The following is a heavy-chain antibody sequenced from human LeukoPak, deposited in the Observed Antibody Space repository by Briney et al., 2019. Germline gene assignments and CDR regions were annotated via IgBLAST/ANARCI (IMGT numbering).Heavy chain of an antibody. D-gene: IGHD6-13*01. CDR1: GGTFSSYA. CDR2: IIPIFGTA. CDR3: ARDTGYSSSWAYYYMDV. J-gene: IGHJ6*03. V-gene: IGHV1-69*05. Sequence: SVKVSCKASGGTFSSYAISWVRQAPGQGLEWMGGIIPIFGTANYAQKFQGRVTITTDESTSTAYMELSSLRSEDTAVYYCARDTGYSSSWAYYYMDVWGKGTTVTVSS.